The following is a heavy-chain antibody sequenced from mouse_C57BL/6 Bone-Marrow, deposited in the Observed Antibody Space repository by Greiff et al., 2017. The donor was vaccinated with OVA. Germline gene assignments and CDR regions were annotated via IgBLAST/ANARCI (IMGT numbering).Heavy chain of an antibody. J-gene: IGHJ3*01. CDR3: ARGGTSPFAY. Sequence: VQLQQSGPELVKPGASVKISCKASGYSFTGDYMNWVKQSPEKSLEWIGEINPSTGGTTYNQKFKAKATLTVDKSSSTAYMQLKSLTSEDSAVYYCARGGTSPFAYWGQGTLVTVSA. D-gene: IGHD4-1*01. CDR2: INPSTGGT. CDR1: GYSFTGDY. V-gene: IGHV1-42*01.